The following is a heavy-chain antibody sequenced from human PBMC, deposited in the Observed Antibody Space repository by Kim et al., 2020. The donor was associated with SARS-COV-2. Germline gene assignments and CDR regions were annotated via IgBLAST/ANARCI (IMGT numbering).Heavy chain of an antibody. CDR3: AKGPYSSSPEYFDY. CDR2: ISWNSGSI. CDR1: GFTFDDYA. J-gene: IGHJ4*02. D-gene: IGHD6-6*01. Sequence: GRSLRLSCAASGFTFDDYAMHWVRQAPGKGLEWVSGISWNSGSIGYADSVKGRFTISRDNAKNSLYLQMNSLRAEDTALYYCAKGPYSSSPEYFDYWGQG. V-gene: IGHV3-9*01.